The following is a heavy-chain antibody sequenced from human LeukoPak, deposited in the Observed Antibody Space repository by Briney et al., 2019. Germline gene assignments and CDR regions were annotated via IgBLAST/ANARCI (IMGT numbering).Heavy chain of an antibody. V-gene: IGHV3-23*01. CDR1: GLTFSNYS. CDR2: ISASDTT. J-gene: IGHJ4*02. D-gene: IGHD2-21*02. Sequence: GGSLRLSCAASGLTFSNYSLSWVRQAPGKGLEWASGISASDTTYYADSVKGRFTISRDNSKNTLFLQMSSLRAEDTAVYYCAKSSGGDYLQYFDSWGQGTLVTVSS. CDR3: AKSSGGDYLQYFDS.